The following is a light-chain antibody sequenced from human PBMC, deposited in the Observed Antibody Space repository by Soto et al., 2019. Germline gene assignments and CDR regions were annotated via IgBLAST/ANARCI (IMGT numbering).Light chain of an antibody. CDR3: QQNHRNPYT. J-gene: IGKJ2*01. V-gene: IGKV1-39*01. Sequence: DIQMTQSPSSLSASLGDRVTITCRASQTVSSYLHWYQQNPGEAPKLQIYGASSLGGGVPSRFSGSGVGTDFTLTITSLQSEDFATYYCQQNHRNPYTDGQGTKLEIK. CDR1: QTVSSY. CDR2: GAS.